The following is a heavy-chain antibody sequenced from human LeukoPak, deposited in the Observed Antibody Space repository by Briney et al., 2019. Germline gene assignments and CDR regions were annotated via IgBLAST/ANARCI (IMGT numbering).Heavy chain of an antibody. CDR1: GGSISSGSYY. J-gene: IGHJ3*02. Sequence: SQTLSLTCTVSGGSISSGSYYWSWIRQPAGKGLEWIGRIYTSGSTNYNPSLKSRVTISVDTSKNQFSLKLSSVTAADTAVYYCARHLSYCSGGSCYGSTDAFDIWGQGTMVTVSS. V-gene: IGHV4-61*02. CDR2: IYTSGST. D-gene: IGHD2-15*01. CDR3: ARHLSYCSGGSCYGSTDAFDI.